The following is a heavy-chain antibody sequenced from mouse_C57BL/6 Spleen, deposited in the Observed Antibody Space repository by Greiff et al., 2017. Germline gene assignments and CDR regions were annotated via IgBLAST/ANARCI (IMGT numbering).Heavy chain of an antibody. CDR2: INSDGGST. J-gene: IGHJ1*03. Sequence: EVKLMESGGGLVQPGESLKLSCESNEYEFPSHDMSWVRKTPEKRLELVAAINSDGGSTYYPETMERRFIISRDNTKKTLYLQMSSLRSEDTALYYCARQGYGNYAYFDVWGTGTTVTVSS. CDR3: ARQGYGNYAYFDV. V-gene: IGHV5-2*01. D-gene: IGHD2-1*01. CDR1: EYEFPSHD.